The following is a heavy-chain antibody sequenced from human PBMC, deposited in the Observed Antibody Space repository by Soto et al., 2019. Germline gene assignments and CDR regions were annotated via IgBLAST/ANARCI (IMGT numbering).Heavy chain of an antibody. Sequence: SLRLSCTASGFTFGDYAMSWFRQAPGKGLEWVGFIRSKAYGGTTEYAASVKGRFTISRDDSKSIAYLQMNSLKTEDTAVYYCTSSESAYYYYGMDVWGQGTTVTVSS. CDR1: GFTFGDYA. CDR2: IRSKAYGGTT. CDR3: TSSESAYYYYGMDV. V-gene: IGHV3-49*03. J-gene: IGHJ6*02.